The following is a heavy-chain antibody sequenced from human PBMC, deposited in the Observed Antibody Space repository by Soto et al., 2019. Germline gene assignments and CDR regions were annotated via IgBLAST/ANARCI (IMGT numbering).Heavy chain of an antibody. D-gene: IGHD3-9*01. CDR3: AKALPRMSVGILTCPIFGFRFDY. V-gene: IGHV3-23*01. CDR1: GFTFSSYA. Sequence: GGSLRLSCAASGFTFSSYAMSWVRQAPGKGLEWVSAISGSGGSTYYADSVKGRFTISRDNSKNTLYLQMNSLRAEDTAVYYCAKALPRMSVGILTCPIFGFRFDYWGQGTLVTVSS. CDR2: ISGSGGST. J-gene: IGHJ4*02.